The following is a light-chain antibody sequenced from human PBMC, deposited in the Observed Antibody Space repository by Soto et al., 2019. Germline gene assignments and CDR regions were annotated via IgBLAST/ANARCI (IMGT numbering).Light chain of an antibody. CDR1: SSNIGSYT. J-gene: IGLJ1*01. Sequence: QSVLTQPPSASGTPGQRVTISCSGSSSNIGSYTVNWFQQLPGTAPKLLMYSNNQRPSGVPDRFSGSKSGTSASLAISGLQSEDEADYYCAAWDDSLNALFGTGTKVTVL. V-gene: IGLV1-44*01. CDR2: SNN. CDR3: AAWDDSLNAL.